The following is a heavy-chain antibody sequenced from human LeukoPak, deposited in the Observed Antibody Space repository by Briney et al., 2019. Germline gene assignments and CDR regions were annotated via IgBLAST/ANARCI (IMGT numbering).Heavy chain of an antibody. Sequence: SETLSLTCIVSGGSITSYYWSWIRQPPGKGLEWIGYISYSGDTNYNPSLKSPVTISVDTSKNQFSLRLTSVTAADTAIYYCARRRKVPAPRAGDAFDIWGQGTMVTVSS. J-gene: IGHJ3*02. D-gene: IGHD2-21*02. CDR1: GGSITSYY. CDR3: ARRRKVPAPRAGDAFDI. V-gene: IGHV4-59*08. CDR2: ISYSGDT.